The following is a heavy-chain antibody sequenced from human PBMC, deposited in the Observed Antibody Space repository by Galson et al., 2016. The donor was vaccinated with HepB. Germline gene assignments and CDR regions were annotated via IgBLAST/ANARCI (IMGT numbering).Heavy chain of an antibody. CDR3: AKDLTVTLHWFDP. D-gene: IGHD2-15*01. V-gene: IGHV3-23*01. J-gene: IGHJ5*02. CDR1: GFTFSSYA. Sequence: SLRRSCAASGFTFSSYAMSWVRQAPGKGLEWVSLISGSGTNTYYADSVKGRFTISRDNSRNTLYRQMNSLRAEDTAVYYCAKDLTVTLHWFDPWGQGTLVTVSS. CDR2: ISGSGTNT.